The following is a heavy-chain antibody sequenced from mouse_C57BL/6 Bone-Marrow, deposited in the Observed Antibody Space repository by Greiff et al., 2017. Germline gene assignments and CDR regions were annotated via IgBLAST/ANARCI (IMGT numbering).Heavy chain of an antibody. J-gene: IGHJ3*01. CDR3: ARHGSSMIPFAY. D-gene: IGHD2-4*01. Sequence: EVKVVESGGDLVKPGGSLKLSCAASGFTFSSYGMSWVRQTPDKRLAWVATISSGGSYTYYPDSVKGRFTISRDNAKNTLYLQMSSLKSEDTAMYYCARHGSSMIPFAYWGQGTLVTVSA. CDR2: ISSGGSYT. V-gene: IGHV5-6*01. CDR1: GFTFSSYG.